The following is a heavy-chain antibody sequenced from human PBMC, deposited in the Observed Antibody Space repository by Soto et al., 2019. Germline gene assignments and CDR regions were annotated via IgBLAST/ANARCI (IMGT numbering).Heavy chain of an antibody. CDR2: ISGYNGNT. Sequence: QVQLVQSGAEVKKPGASVKVSCKASGYTFTNYGFSWVRQAPGQGLEWMGWISGYNGNTKYVEKFQGRVPMTADTSTSTAHMELRSLRSDDTAVYYCAREGPAPYYYYGMDVWGQGTAVTVSS. CDR3: AREGPAPYYYYGMDV. J-gene: IGHJ6*02. V-gene: IGHV1-18*01. CDR1: GYTFTNYG.